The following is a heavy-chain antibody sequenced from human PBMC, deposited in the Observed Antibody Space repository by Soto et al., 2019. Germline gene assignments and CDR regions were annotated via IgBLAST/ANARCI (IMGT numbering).Heavy chain of an antibody. CDR1: GFTFSGYS. CDR2: FRTGGDDGTT. V-gene: IGHV3-23*01. Sequence: GGSLRLSYAASGFTFSGYSMSWVRQAPGKGLEWVSGFRTGGDDGTTYYADSVKGRFTISRDNSKNTLFLQMNSLRAEDTAIYYCAKKVNSGPGSQYFDYWGQGTLVTVSS. D-gene: IGHD3-10*01. CDR3: AKKVNSGPGSQYFDY. J-gene: IGHJ4*02.